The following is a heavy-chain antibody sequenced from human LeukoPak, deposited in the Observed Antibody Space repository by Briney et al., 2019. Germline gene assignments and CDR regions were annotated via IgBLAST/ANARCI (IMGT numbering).Heavy chain of an antibody. J-gene: IGHJ2*01. Sequence: SQTLSLTCTVSGGSISSGSDYWSWIRQPAGMGLVWIGRMYTSGNTKYNPSLKSRVTISADTSKNQFSLRLTSVTAADTAVYYCTRDGRGGDGCNSVFWGRGTLVTVSS. CDR1: GGSISSGSDY. CDR3: TRDGRGGDGCNSVF. CDR2: MYTSGNT. D-gene: IGHD5-24*01. V-gene: IGHV4-61*02.